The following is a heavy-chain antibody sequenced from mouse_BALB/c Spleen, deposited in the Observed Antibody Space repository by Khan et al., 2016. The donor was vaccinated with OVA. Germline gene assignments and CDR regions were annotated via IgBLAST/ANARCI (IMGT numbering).Heavy chain of an antibody. V-gene: IGHV5-6-5*01. CDR3: ARDDWFAD. CDR1: GFTFSNYG. J-gene: IGHJ3*01. Sequence: EVQLVESGGGLVKPGGSLKLSCAASGFTFSNYGVSWVRPTPEKRLEWVASISSGDPPYSPDRVKGRFTISRDNARNILYLQMSSLRSEDTAMDYCARDDWFADWGQGTLVTVSA. CDR2: ISSGDPP.